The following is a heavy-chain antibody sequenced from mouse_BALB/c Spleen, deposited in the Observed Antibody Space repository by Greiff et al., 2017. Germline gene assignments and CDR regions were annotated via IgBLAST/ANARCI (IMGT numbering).Heavy chain of an antibody. J-gene: IGHJ2*01. Sequence: QVQLQQSGPELVKPGASVKISCKASGYAFSSSWMNWVKQRPGQGLEWIGRIYPGDGDTNYNGKFKGKATLTADKSSSTAYMQLSSLTSVDSAVYYCARGYGSSYGYWGQGTTLTVSS. CDR2: IYPGDGDT. V-gene: IGHV1-82*01. CDR1: GYAFSSSW. D-gene: IGHD1-1*01. CDR3: ARGYGSSYGY.